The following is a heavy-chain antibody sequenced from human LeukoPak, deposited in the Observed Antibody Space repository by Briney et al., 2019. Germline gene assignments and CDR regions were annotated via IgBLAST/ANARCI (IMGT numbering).Heavy chain of an antibody. CDR2: ISSTGETS. CDR1: GFTFSSFP. V-gene: IGHV3-64*01. D-gene: IGHD3-10*01. CDR3: ARVMSGSGSKYFDY. Sequence: PGGPLRLSRAASGFTFSSFPMQWVRQDPGKGLEYVSAISSTGETSNYAKSVKDRFTISRDNSKNTLHLQMGSLRAEDMAVYYCARVMSGSGSKYFDYWGQGTLVTVSS. J-gene: IGHJ4*02.